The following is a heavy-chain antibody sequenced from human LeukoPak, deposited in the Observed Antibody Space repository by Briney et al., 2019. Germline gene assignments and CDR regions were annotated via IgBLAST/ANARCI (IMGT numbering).Heavy chain of an antibody. Sequence: GASVKVSCKASGYTFTGYYMHWVRQAPGQGLEWMGWISAYNGNTNYAQKLQGRVTMTTDTSTSTAYMELRSLRSDDTAVYYCARVISLRGSLEVDYWGQGTLVTVSS. J-gene: IGHJ4*02. CDR2: ISAYNGNT. CDR3: ARVISLRGSLEVDY. CDR1: GYTFTGYY. V-gene: IGHV1-18*04. D-gene: IGHD2-15*01.